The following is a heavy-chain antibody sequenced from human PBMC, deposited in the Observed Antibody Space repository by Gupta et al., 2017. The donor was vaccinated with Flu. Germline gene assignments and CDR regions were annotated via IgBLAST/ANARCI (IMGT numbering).Heavy chain of an antibody. D-gene: IGHD3-22*01. CDR1: GFTFSSYA. V-gene: IGHV3-23*01. Sequence: EVQLLESGGGLVQPGGSLRLSCAASGFTFSSYAMSWVRQAPGKGLEWVSAISGSGGSTYYADSVKGRFTISRDNSKNTLYLQMNSLRAEDTAVYYCAKGGITMIVVVKTNSRPTPYYFDYWGQGTLVTVSS. J-gene: IGHJ4*02. CDR2: ISGSGGST. CDR3: AKGGITMIVVVKTNSRPTPYYFDY.